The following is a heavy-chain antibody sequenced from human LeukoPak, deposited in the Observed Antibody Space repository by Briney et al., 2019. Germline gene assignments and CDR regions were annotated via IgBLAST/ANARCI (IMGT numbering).Heavy chain of an antibody. J-gene: IGHJ4*02. D-gene: IGHD6-19*01. Sequence: GTSVKVSCKASGFTFTSSTMQWVRQARGQRLEWIGWIVVGSGNTNYAQKFQERVTITRDMSTSTAYMELSSLRSEDTAVYYCAADLVAGTFYFDYWGQGSLVTVSS. CDR3: AADLVAGTFYFDY. V-gene: IGHV1-58*02. CDR1: GFTFTSST. CDR2: IVVGSGNT.